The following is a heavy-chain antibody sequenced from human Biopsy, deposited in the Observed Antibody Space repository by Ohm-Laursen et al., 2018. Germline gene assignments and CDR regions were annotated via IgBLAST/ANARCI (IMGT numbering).Heavy chain of an antibody. CDR3: ARAVDYYDPYYYYGLDV. Sequence: SDTLSLTWAVSGKTFSDYYWSWIRQPPGKGLEWIGEINHRGSTNYNPSLKSRVTISVDTSKNQFSLKLRSVTAADTAVYYCARAVDYYDPYYYYGLDVWGQGTTVTVSS. CDR1: GKTFSDYY. J-gene: IGHJ6*02. V-gene: IGHV4-34*01. D-gene: IGHD3-16*01. CDR2: INHRGST.